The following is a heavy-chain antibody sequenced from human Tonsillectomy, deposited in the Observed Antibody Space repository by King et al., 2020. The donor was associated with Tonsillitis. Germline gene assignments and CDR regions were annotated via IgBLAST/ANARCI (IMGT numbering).Heavy chain of an antibody. CDR1: GGSISSYY. V-gene: IGHV4-59*01. D-gene: IGHD2-15*01. J-gene: IGHJ1*01. CDR2: IYNSGST. Sequence: VQLQESGPGLVKPSETLSLTCTVSGGSISSYYWSWIRQPPGKGLEWIGYIYNSGSTNYNPSLQSRVTISVDTSKNQFSLKLSSVTAADTAVYYCARELGYCSGGRCYPEYFQHWGQGTLVTVSS. CDR3: ARELGYCSGGRCYPEYFQH.